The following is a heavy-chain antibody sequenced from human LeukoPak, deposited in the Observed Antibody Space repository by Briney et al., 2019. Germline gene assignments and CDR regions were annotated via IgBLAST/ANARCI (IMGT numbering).Heavy chain of an antibody. J-gene: IGHJ4*02. Sequence: GESLKISCKASGYSFTTYWIGWVRQMPGKGLEWMGIIYPGDSDTRYSPSFQGQVTISADKSISTAFLQWSSRKASDTAMYYCARRSDDILTGPSDYFDYWGQGTLVTVSS. V-gene: IGHV5-51*01. CDR2: IYPGDSDT. CDR3: ARRSDDILTGPSDYFDY. CDR1: GYSFTTYW. D-gene: IGHD3-9*01.